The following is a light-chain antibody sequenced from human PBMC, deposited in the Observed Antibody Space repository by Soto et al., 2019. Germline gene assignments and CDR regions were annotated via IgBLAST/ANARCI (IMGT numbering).Light chain of an antibody. Sequence: EIVLTQSPGTLSLSPGERATLSCRASQSVSNNYLAWYQQKPGQPPRLLIFAASARATGISAKFSGSGSGTDFTLTISSLQPEDFAVYYCQQRNNWRDTFGQGTRLENK. CDR3: QQRNNWRDT. CDR2: AAS. V-gene: IGKV3D-20*02. CDR1: QSVSNNY. J-gene: IGKJ5*01.